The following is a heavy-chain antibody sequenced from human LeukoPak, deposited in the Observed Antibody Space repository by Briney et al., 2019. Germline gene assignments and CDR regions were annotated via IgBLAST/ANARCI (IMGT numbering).Heavy chain of an antibody. CDR3: ARGRDGYDY. CDR2: IYYSGST. V-gene: IGHV4-59*01. Sequence: SETLSLTCAVYGGSFSGYYWSWIRQPPGKGLEWIGYIYYSGSTNYNPSLKSRVTISVDTSKNQFSLKLSSVTAADTAVYYCARGRDGYDYWGQGTLVTVSS. J-gene: IGHJ4*02. D-gene: IGHD5-24*01. CDR1: GGSFSGYY.